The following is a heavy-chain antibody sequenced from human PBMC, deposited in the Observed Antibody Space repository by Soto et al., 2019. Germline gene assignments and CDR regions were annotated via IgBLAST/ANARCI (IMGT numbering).Heavy chain of an antibody. V-gene: IGHV3-23*01. CDR3: AKRGTRKIVVVPAAIGSLDF. J-gene: IGHJ4*02. CDR1: GFTFSSYA. Sequence: GGSLRLSCAASGFTFSSYAMSWVRQAPGKGLEWVSAISGSGGSTYYADSVKGRFTISRDNSKNTLYLQMNSLRAEDTAVYYCAKRGTRKIVVVPAAIGSLDFWGQGNLVTVSS. CDR2: ISGSGGST. D-gene: IGHD2-2*01.